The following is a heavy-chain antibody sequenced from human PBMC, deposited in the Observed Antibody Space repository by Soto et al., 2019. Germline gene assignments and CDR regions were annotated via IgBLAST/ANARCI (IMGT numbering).Heavy chain of an antibody. CDR2: IDPSDFYT. V-gene: IGHV5-10-1*01. Sequence: GDSVKVSCRSSGYDFITDWISLVRQMPGKGLEWMVRIDPSDFYTNYRPSFQGHVTISVDKSINTVYLQWSSLKASDTAMYYCARHRAVRIKYKHGMDVCGKWTAVSVSS. CDR1: GYDFITDW. D-gene: IGHD3-3*02. J-gene: IGHJ6*04. CDR3: ARHRAVRIKYKHGMDV.